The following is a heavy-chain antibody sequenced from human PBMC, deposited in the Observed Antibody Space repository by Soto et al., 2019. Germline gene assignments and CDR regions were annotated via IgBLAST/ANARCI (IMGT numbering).Heavy chain of an antibody. V-gene: IGHV1-18*01. Sequence: XSVKVSSKASAYSSTSYGINWVRQAPGQGLEWMGWISAYNGNTNYAQKLQGRVTMTTDTSTSTAYMELRSLRSDDTAVYYCARTWIQVWDFDYWGQGTLVTV. D-gene: IGHD5-18*01. CDR1: AYSSTSYG. CDR3: ARTWIQVWDFDY. CDR2: ISAYNGNT. J-gene: IGHJ4*02.